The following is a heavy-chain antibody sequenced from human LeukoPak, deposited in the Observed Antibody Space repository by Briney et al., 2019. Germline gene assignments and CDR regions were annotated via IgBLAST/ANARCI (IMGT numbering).Heavy chain of an antibody. Sequence: SETLSLTCAVYGGSFRGYYCSWIRQPPGKGLEWIGEINHSGSTNYNPSLKSRVTISVDASKNQFSLKLSSVTAADTAVYYCARGDYGDYDDNWFDPWGQGTLVTVPS. V-gene: IGHV4-34*01. CDR3: ARGDYGDYDDNWFDP. D-gene: IGHD4-17*01. CDR2: INHSGST. J-gene: IGHJ5*02. CDR1: GGSFRGYY.